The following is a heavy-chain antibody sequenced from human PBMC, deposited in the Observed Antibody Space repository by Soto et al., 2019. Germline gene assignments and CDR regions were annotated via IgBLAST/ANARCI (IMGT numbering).Heavy chain of an antibody. D-gene: IGHD6-19*01. V-gene: IGHV4-59*08. J-gene: IGHJ5*02. CDR2: IHYSVRT. Sequence: QVQLQESGPGLVKPSETLSLTCTVSGGSISPYYWSWIRQSPGKGLEWIGYIHYSVRTNYNPSLKIRVTISVDTSKKQFSLKLRFVTAADTAVYYCARLQAVAGTGDWFDPWGQGTLVTVST. CDR3: ARLQAVAGTGDWFDP. CDR1: GGSISPYY.